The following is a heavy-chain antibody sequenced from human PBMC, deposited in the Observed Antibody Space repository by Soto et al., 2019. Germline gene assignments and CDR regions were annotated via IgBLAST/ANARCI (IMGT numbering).Heavy chain of an antibody. V-gene: IGHV1-18*01. D-gene: IGHD5-18*01. CDR1: GYTFTSYG. CDR3: ARVKSTPWGYSYGYGAFDY. J-gene: IGHJ4*02. CDR2: ISAYNGNT. Sequence: QVQLVQSGAEVKKPGASVKVSCKASGYTFTSYGISWVRQAPGQGLEWMGWISAYNGNTNYAQKLQGRVTMTTDTSTSTAYMELRSLSSDDTAVYYCARVKSTPWGYSYGYGAFDYWGQGTLVTVSS.